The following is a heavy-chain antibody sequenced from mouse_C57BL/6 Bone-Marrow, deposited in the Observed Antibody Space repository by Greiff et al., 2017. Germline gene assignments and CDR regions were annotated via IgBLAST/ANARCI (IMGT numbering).Heavy chain of an antibody. CDR3: ARQFTTVVAGAMDY. J-gene: IGHJ4*01. Sequence: EVHLVESGGGLVQPGGSLKLSCAASGFTFSDYGMAWVRQAPRKGPEWVAFISNLAYSIYYADTVTGRVTISRENAKNTLYLEMSSLRSEDTAMYYCARQFTTVVAGAMDYWGQGTSVTVSS. V-gene: IGHV5-15*01. D-gene: IGHD1-1*01. CDR2: ISNLAYSI. CDR1: GFTFSDYG.